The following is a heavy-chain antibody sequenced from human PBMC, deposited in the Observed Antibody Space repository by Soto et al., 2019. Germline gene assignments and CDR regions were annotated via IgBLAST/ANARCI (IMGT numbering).Heavy chain of an antibody. V-gene: IGHV3-21*04. Sequence: PEGSLRRSCAASGFTFRSFTMNWVRQAPGKGLEWVSTISSNSAYIYYTDALRGRFTISRDNAKNSLHLQMNSLRAEDTAVYYCTRDASRDSSARGWFDPWGPGTLVTVSS. CDR1: GFTFRSFT. J-gene: IGHJ5*02. CDR3: TRDASRDSSARGWFDP. D-gene: IGHD6-13*01. CDR2: ISSNSAYI.